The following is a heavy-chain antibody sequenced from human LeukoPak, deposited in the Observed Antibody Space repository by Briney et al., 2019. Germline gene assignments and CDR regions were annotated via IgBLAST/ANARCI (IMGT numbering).Heavy chain of an antibody. CDR2: IKQDGSEK. J-gene: IGHJ3*02. CDR1: GFTFSSYW. CDR3: AREAFGIAVAGSNAFDI. Sequence: GGPLRLSCAASGFTFSSYWMSWVRQAPGRGLEWVANIKQDGSEKYYVDSVKGRFTISRDNAKNSLYLQMNSLRAEDTAVYYCAREAFGIAVAGSNAFDIWGQGTMVTVSS. D-gene: IGHD6-19*01. V-gene: IGHV3-7*01.